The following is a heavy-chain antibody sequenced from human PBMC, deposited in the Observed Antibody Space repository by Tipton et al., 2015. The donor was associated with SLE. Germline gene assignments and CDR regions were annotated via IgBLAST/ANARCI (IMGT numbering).Heavy chain of an antibody. CDR1: GGSFSGYY. D-gene: IGHD6-19*01. V-gene: IGHV4-34*01. J-gene: IGHJ4*02. CDR2: ISHSGST. CDR3: ARDPGSSGWPTGGFDY. Sequence: TLSLTCAVYGGSFSGYYWSWIRQPPGKGLEWIGEISHSGSTNYNPSLKSRVTISVDTSKNQFSLKLSSVTAADTAVYYCARDPGSSGWPTGGFDYWGQGTLVTVSS.